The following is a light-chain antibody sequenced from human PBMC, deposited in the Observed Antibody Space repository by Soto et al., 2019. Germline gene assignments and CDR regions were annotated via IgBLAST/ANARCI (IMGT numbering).Light chain of an antibody. CDR3: QQYGSSPRT. CDR1: QSVNSNH. J-gene: IGKJ1*01. CDR2: GAF. Sequence: ERATLSCTASQSVNSNHLAWYQQKHGQAPRLLIYGAFSRATGIPDRFSGSGSGTDFTLAIRRLETEDFAVYYCQQYGSSPRTFGQGTKVDIK. V-gene: IGKV3-20*01.